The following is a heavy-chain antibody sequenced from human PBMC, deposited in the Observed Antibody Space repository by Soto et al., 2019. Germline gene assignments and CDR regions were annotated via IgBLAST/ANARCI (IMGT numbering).Heavy chain of an antibody. CDR2: ISSSSTI. CDR1: GFAFSTYS. V-gene: IGHV3-48*01. CDR3: SRDGQVVRFLECLFDFDY. Sequence: PGGSLRLSCAASGFAFSTYSMNWVRQAPGKGLEWVLSISSSSTIYYADSVKGRFTISRDNSKNTLYLQMNSLRAEDTAVYYCSRDGQVVRFLECLFDFDYWGEGTLVTVSS. D-gene: IGHD3-3*01. J-gene: IGHJ4*02.